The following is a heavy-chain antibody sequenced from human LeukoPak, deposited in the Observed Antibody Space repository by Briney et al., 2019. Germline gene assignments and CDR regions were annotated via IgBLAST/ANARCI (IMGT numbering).Heavy chain of an antibody. D-gene: IGHD3-16*01. CDR2: INRKNGDT. Sequence: ASAKVSCKASGYSFIDYYMHWVRQAPGQGLEWMGWINRKNGDTNYAQKFQGRVSLTRDAPISTAYMELSRLRSDDTSVYYCARAGTVMLLDYWGQGTLVTVSS. CDR1: GYSFIDYY. CDR3: ARAGTVMLLDY. V-gene: IGHV1-2*02. J-gene: IGHJ4*02.